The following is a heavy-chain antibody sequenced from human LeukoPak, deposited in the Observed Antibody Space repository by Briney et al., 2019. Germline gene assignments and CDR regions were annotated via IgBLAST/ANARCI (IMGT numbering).Heavy chain of an antibody. V-gene: IGHV1-46*01. Sequence: GASVKVSCKASGYTFTSYAMNWVRQAPGQGLEWMGIINPSGGSTNYAQKFQGRVTMTRDTSTSTVYMELSSLRSEDTAVYYCARFAVHRRITVAGQFGLDYWGQGTLVSVSS. D-gene: IGHD6-19*01. CDR3: ARFAVHRRITVAGQFGLDY. J-gene: IGHJ4*02. CDR1: GYTFTSYA. CDR2: INPSGGST.